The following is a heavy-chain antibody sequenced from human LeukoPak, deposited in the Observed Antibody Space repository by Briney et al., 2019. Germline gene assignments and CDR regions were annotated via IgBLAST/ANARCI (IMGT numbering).Heavy chain of an antibody. CDR3: ARDRYCSSTSCYAWSPERFDY. Sequence: ASVKVSCKASGYTFTSYGISWVRQAPGQGLEWMGWISAYNGNTNYAQKLQGRVTMTTDTSTSTAYMELRSLRSDDTAVYYCARDRYCSSTSCYAWSPERFDYWGQGTLVTVSS. V-gene: IGHV1-18*01. CDR2: ISAYNGNT. J-gene: IGHJ4*02. CDR1: GYTFTSYG. D-gene: IGHD2-2*01.